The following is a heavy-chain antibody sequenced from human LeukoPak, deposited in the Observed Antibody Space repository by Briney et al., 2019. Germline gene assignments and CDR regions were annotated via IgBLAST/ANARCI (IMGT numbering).Heavy chain of an antibody. D-gene: IGHD3-10*01. J-gene: IGHJ4*02. CDR1: GGSISSSSYY. CDR3: ARGRYYYGSGSYYTFDY. V-gene: IGHV4-39*07. Sequence: SETLSLTCTVSGGSISSSSYYWGWIRQPPGKGLEWIGSIYHSGSTYYNPSLKSRVTISVDTSKNQFSLKLSSVTAADTAVYYCARGRYYYGSGSYYTFDYWGQGTLVTVSS. CDR2: IYHSGST.